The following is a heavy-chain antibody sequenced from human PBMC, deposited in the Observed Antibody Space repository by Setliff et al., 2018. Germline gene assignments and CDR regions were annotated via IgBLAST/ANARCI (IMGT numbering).Heavy chain of an antibody. CDR1: GESFDTYY. CDR3: RQAVVGRDVFDI. V-gene: IGHV4-34*01. D-gene: IGHD1-1*01. J-gene: IGHJ3*02. Sequence: SETLSLTCNVYGESFDTYYWSWIRQPPGKGLEWFGEVNQSGSGDYNPSFKGRVTISVDTSKKQFSLTLRYVTAADTALYYCRQAVVGRDVFDIWGQGTVVTVSS. CDR2: VNQSGSG.